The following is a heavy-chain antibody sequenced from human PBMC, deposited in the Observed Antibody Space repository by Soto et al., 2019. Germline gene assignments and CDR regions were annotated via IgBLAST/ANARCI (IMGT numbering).Heavy chain of an antibody. CDR2: IKGSHAGGTT. CDR1: GFTFTKAY. CDR3: ATEGGYPGSNFYGAY. J-gene: IGHJ4*02. Sequence: EVQLVESGGGLVEPGGSIRLSCVASGFTFTKAYMTWVRQAPGKGLEWVGRIKGSHAGGTTDYATSVKGRFTISRDDSKNTLYLQMNSLKTEDTSVYYCATEGGYPGSNFYGAYWGQGTLVIVSS. D-gene: IGHD1-26*01. V-gene: IGHV3-15*01.